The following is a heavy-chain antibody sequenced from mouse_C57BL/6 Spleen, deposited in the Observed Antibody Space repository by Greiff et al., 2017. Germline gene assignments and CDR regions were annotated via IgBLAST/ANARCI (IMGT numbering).Heavy chain of an antibody. J-gene: IGHJ4*01. Sequence: VQLQQSGPELVKPGASVKISCKASGYSFTGYYMNWVKQSPEKSLEWIGEINPSTGGTTYNQKFKAKATLTVDKSSSTAYMQLKSLTSEDSAVYYCARSGDYDFRAMDYWGQGTSVTVSS. CDR1: GYSFTGYY. V-gene: IGHV1-42*01. CDR2: INPSTGGT. D-gene: IGHD2-4*01. CDR3: ARSGDYDFRAMDY.